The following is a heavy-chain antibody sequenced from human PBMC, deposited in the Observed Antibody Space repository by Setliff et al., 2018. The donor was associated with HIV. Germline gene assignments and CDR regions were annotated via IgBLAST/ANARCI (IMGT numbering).Heavy chain of an antibody. CDR1: GFTFSNFA. V-gene: IGHV3-23*01. CDR3: AKDARWNYVGFDY. Sequence: GESLRLSCAASGFTFSNFAMSWVRLTPGKGLEWVSGITDSGSTTYYDDSVKGRFTISRDNSKNTLYLQINSLRAEDAVYYCAKDARWNYVGFDYWGQGTRVTVSS. D-gene: IGHD1-7*01. J-gene: IGHJ4*02. CDR2: ITDSGSTT.